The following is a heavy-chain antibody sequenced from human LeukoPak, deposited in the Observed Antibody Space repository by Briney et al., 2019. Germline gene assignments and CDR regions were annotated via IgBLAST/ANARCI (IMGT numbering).Heavy chain of an antibody. CDR1: GFTFSSYG. D-gene: IGHD6-19*01. Sequence: PGGSLRLSCAASGFTFSSYGMHWVRQAPGKGLEWVAVISYDGSNKYYADSVKGRFTISRDNSKNTLYLQMNSLRAEDTAVYYCARGPPTHRIQWLVSFTRFDYWGQGTLVTVSS. CDR2: ISYDGSNK. V-gene: IGHV3-30*03. J-gene: IGHJ4*02. CDR3: ARGPPTHRIQWLVSFTRFDY.